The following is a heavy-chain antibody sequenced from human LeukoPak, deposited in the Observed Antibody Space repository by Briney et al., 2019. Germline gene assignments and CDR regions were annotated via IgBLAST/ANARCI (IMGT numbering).Heavy chain of an antibody. D-gene: IGHD6-19*01. CDR2: ISGDGTST. J-gene: IGHJ4*02. V-gene: IGHV3-43*02. CDR3: AKDIAVSGTGGYFDY. CDR1: GFTFDDYA. Sequence: GGSLRLSCAASGFTFDDYAMHWVRQAPGKGLEWVSLISGDGTSTYYTDSVKGRFTISRGNSKNSLYLQMNSLRTEDTALYYCAKDIAVSGTGGYFDYWGQGTLVTVSS.